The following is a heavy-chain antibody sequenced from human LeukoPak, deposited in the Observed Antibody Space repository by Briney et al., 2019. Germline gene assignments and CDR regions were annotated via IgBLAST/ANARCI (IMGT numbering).Heavy chain of an antibody. CDR1: GGSTSSSSYY. J-gene: IGHJ4*02. CDR3: XXXXXXXXXXXXX. CDR2: IYYSGST. Sequence: SETLSLTCTVSGGSTSSSSYYWGWIRQPPGKGLEWIGSIYYSGSTYYNPSLKSRVTISVDTSKNQFSLKLSSLTAADTAVXXXXXXXXXXXXXXXXWGQGTLVTVSS. V-gene: IGHV4-39*07.